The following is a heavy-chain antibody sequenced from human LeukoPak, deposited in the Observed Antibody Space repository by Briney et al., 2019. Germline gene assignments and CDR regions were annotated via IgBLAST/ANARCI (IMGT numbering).Heavy chain of an antibody. CDR3: ARDGDGRSWNNIDY. D-gene: IGHD1/OR15-1a*01. CDR2: ISAYNGNT. Sequence: HWASVKVSCKASGYTFTSYGISWVRQAPGQGLEWMGWISAYNGNTNYAQKLHGRVTMTTDTSTSTAYMELRSLRSDDAAVYYCARDGDGRSWNNIDYWGQGTLVTVSS. CDR1: GYTFTSYG. J-gene: IGHJ4*02. V-gene: IGHV1-18*01.